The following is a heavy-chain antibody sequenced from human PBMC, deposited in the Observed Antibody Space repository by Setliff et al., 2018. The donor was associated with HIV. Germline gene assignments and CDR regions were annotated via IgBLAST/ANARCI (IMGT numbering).Heavy chain of an antibody. CDR1: GFTVSSNY. CDR2: IYSGGST. V-gene: IGHV3-66*01. J-gene: IGHJ6*03. D-gene: IGHD6-19*01. Sequence: PGGSLRLSCAASGFTVSSNYMSWVRQAPGKGLEWVSVIYSGGSTYYADSVKGRFTISRDNSKNTLYLQLNSLRADDTALYYCAKDSEAVAVKYYYMDVWGRGTTVTVSS. CDR3: AKDSEAVAVKYYYMDV.